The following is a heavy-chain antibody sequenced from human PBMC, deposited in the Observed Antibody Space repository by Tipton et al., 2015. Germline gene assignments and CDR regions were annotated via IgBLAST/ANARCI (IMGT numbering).Heavy chain of an antibody. CDR3: ARDILNDFCSGWPEEY. CDR2: IKQDGSEK. V-gene: IGHV3-7*03. D-gene: IGHD3-3*01. Sequence: GSLRLSCAASGFTFYSYWMNWVRQAPGKGLEWVANIKQDGSEKYYVDSVKGRFTISRDNAKNSLYLQMNSLRAEDTAVYYCARDILNDFCSGWPEEYWGQGTLVTVSS. J-gene: IGHJ4*02. CDR1: GFTFYSYW.